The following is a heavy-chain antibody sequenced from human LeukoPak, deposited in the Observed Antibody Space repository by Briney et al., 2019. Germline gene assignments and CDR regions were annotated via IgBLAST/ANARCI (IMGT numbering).Heavy chain of an antibody. Sequence: SATLSLTCTVSGGSISSDWYWGWVRQPPGNGLEWIGAIYRNGETYYNPSLKSRVTISLDTSKDQFSLRLDSVTAADTAVYYCARAKRDYYDNSGYESYYYFMDVWGKGTTVTVSS. CDR1: GGSISSDWY. V-gene: IGHV4-38-2*02. CDR3: ARAKRDYYDNSGYESYYYFMDV. CDR2: IYRNGET. J-gene: IGHJ6*03. D-gene: IGHD3-22*01.